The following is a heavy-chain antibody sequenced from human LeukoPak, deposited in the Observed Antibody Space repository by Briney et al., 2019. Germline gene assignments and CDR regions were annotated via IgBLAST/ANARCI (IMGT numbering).Heavy chain of an antibody. D-gene: IGHD6-19*01. CDR1: GDSISSHY. CDR2: MHYNGAT. Sequence: SETLSLTCTVSGDSISSHYWTWVRQPPGKGLEWVGYMHYNGATNYNPSLKSRITTSLDTSKNQFSLKLNSVTAADTAVYYCARGGWSLDYWGQGTLVTVSS. J-gene: IGHJ4*02. V-gene: IGHV4-59*11. CDR3: ARGGWSLDY.